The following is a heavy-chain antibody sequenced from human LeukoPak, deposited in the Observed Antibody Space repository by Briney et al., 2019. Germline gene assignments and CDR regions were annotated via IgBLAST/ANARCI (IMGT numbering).Heavy chain of an antibody. CDR1: GFIFSNYA. D-gene: IGHD2-15*01. CDR3: AKDRAHIVVVVAAIHDAFDI. J-gene: IGHJ3*02. CDR2: VRYDGSNK. Sequence: GGSLRLSCAASGFIFSNYAIHWVRQAPGKGLEWVAFVRYDGSNKYYADSVKGRFTISRDNSKNTLYLQMNSLRAEDTAVYYCAKDRAHIVVVVAAIHDAFDIWGQGTMVTVSS. V-gene: IGHV3-30*02.